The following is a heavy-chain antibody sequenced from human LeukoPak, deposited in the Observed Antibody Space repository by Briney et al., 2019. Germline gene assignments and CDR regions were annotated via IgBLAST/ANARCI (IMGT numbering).Heavy chain of an antibody. V-gene: IGHV3-21*01. CDR2: ISSSSSYI. CDR1: GFTFSSYS. Sequence: GGSLRLSCAASGFTFSSYSMNWVRQAPGKGLEWVSSISSSSSYIYYADSVKGRFTISRDNAKNSLYLQMNSLRAEDTAVYYCAREVRNYYDSSGYYYGDYWGQGTLVTVSS. D-gene: IGHD3-22*01. CDR3: AREVRNYYDSSGYYYGDY. J-gene: IGHJ4*02.